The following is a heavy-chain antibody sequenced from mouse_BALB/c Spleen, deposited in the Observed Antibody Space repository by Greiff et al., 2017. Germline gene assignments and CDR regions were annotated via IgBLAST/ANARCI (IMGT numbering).Heavy chain of an antibody. CDR1: GFSLTSYG. V-gene: IGHV2-9*02. CDR3: ARVTTAGGYAMDY. D-gene: IGHD1-2*01. Sequence: VKLVESGPGLVAPSQSLSITCTVSGFSLTSYGVHWVRQPPGKGLEWLGVIWAGGSTNYNSALMSRLSISKDNSKSQVFLKMNSLRTDDTAMYYCARVTTAGGYAMDYWGQGTSVTVSS. CDR2: IWAGGST. J-gene: IGHJ4*01.